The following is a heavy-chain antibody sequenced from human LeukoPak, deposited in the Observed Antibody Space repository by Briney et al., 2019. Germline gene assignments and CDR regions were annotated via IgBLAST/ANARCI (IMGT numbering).Heavy chain of an antibody. J-gene: IGHJ4*02. CDR2: INPNSGGT. CDR3: ARDQYSSGHDY. CDR1: GYTFTNYY. V-gene: IGHV1-2*06. Sequence: EASVTVSCKASGYTFTNYYMHWVRQAPGQGLEWMGRINPNSGGTNYAQKFEVRVTMTRDTSISTAYMELSRLRSDDTAVYYCARDQYSSGHDYWGQGTLVTVSS. D-gene: IGHD6-19*01.